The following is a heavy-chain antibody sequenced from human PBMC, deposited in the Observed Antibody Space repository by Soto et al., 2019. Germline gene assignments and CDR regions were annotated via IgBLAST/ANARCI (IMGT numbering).Heavy chain of an antibody. Sequence: QVQLQESGPRLVKPSETLSLTCTVSGGSISSYYWSWIRQPPGKGLEWIGYIYSSGTTDYNASLKSRVTMSIDTSKNQFSLNLYSVTTADTAVYYCARECDTCGYAFDIWGQGTLVTVS. CDR1: GGSISSYY. CDR3: ARECDTCGYAFDI. J-gene: IGHJ3*02. CDR2: IYSSGTT. V-gene: IGHV4-59*01. D-gene: IGHD3-22*01.